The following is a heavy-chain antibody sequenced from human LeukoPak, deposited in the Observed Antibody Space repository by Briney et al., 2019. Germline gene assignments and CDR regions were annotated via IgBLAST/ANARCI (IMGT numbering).Heavy chain of an antibody. Sequence: ASVKVPCKVSGYTLTELSMHWVRQAPGKGLEWMGGFDPEDGETIYAQKFQGRVTMTEDTSTDTAYMELSSLRSEDTAVYYCATPSDYGDSKFFDYWGQGTLVTVSS. CDR1: GYTLTELS. D-gene: IGHD4-17*01. CDR3: ATPSDYGDSKFFDY. J-gene: IGHJ4*02. V-gene: IGHV1-24*01. CDR2: FDPEDGET.